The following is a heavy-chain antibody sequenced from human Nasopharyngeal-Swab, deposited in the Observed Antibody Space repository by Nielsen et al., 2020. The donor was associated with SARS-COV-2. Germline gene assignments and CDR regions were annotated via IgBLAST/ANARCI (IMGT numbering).Heavy chain of an antibody. J-gene: IGHJ3*02. V-gene: IGHV3-30*02. CDR2: IWYDGSNK. CDR1: GFTFSTYA. Sequence: GESLKISCAASGFTFSTYAMHWVRQVPGKGLEWVTFIWYDGSNKEYADAVKGRFTISRDNSKNTVFLQMNSLRVEDTAVYYCATDAPGSGFALDTWGQGTMVTVLS. D-gene: IGHD3-22*01. CDR3: ATDAPGSGFALDT.